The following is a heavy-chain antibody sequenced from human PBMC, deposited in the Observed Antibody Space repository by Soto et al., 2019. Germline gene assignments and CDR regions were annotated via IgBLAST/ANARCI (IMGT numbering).Heavy chain of an antibody. CDR3: EGEKWGYSYGFESREAQYYYYGMDV. Sequence: QVQLVQSGAEVKKPGSSVKVSCKASGGTFSSYAISWVRQAPGQGLEWMGGIIPIFGTANYAQKFQGRVRITADESTSTDYMELSSLRSEDTAVYYCEGEKWGYSYGFESREAQYYYYGMDVWGQGTKVTVSS. CDR2: IIPIFGTA. D-gene: IGHD5-18*01. V-gene: IGHV1-69*01. J-gene: IGHJ6*02. CDR1: GGTFSSYA.